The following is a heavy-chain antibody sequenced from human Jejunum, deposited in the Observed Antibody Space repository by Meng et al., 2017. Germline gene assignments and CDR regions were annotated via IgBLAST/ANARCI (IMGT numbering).Heavy chain of an antibody. CDR3: GRSGASQYYIAY. CDR1: GYSISGGSY. Sequence: SETLSLTCTVSGYSISGGSYGGWIRQSPGRGLEWIGSIYPTESTYYNPSPKSRLTISMDTSKNQFSLKLGSVTAADTAVYYCGRSGASQYYIAYWGQGTLVTVSS. D-gene: IGHD5-12*01. CDR2: IYPTEST. J-gene: IGHJ4*02. V-gene: IGHV4-38-2*02.